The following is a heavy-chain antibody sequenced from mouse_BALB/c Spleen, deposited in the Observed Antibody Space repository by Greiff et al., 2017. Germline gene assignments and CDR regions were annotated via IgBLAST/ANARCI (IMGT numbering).Heavy chain of an antibody. CDR2: IDTSDSYT. J-gene: IGHJ2*01. CDR1: GYTFTDYW. D-gene: IGHD2-14*01. V-gene: IGHV1-69*01. CDR3: ARSDYRSFDY. Sequence: QVQLQQSGAELVMPGASVKMSCKASGYTFTDYWMHWVKQRPGQGLEWIGAIDTSDSYTSYNQKFKGKATLTVDESSSTAYMQLSSLTSEDSAVYYCARSDYRSFDYWGQGTTLTVSS.